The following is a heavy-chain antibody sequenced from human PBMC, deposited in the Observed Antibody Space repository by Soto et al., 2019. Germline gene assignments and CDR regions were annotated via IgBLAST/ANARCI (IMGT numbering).Heavy chain of an antibody. J-gene: IGHJ6*02. D-gene: IGHD3-3*02. V-gene: IGHV1-69*12. CDR3: ARDKDRPQLGGNYYYIMDV. CDR2: IMPIFRTA. CDR1: GGTFSTAA. Sequence: QVQVVQSGAEVKKPGSSVKVSCKASGGTFSTAAISWVRQAPGQGLEWMGGIMPIFRTADYAQKFQGRVTLTAGESTSTAYLELSSLRSEDTAVYYCARDKDRPQLGGNYYYIMDVWGQGTTVTVSS.